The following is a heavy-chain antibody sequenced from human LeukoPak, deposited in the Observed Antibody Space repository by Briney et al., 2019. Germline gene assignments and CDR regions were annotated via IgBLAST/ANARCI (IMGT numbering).Heavy chain of an antibody. V-gene: IGHV3-66*02. CDR1: GFTVSSNY. J-gene: IGHJ5*02. D-gene: IGHD3-16*01. CDR3: ARETAEPIALGDP. CDR2: IYSGGST. Sequence: GGSLRLSCAASGFTVSSNYMSWVRQAPGKGLEWVSVIYSGGSTYYADSVKGRFTISRGNSKNTLYLQMNSLRAEDTAVYYCARETAEPIALGDPWGQGTLVTVSS.